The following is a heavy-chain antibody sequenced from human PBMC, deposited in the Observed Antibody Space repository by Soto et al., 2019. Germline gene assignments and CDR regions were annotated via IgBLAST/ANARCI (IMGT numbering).Heavy chain of an antibody. D-gene: IGHD6-19*01. CDR3: ARDLASSGWQGTFDY. V-gene: IGHV1-69*13. J-gene: IGHJ4*02. CDR1: GGTFSSYA. CDR2: IIPIFGTA. Sequence: SVKVSCKASGGTFSSYAISWVRQAPGQGLEWMGGIIPIFGTANYAQKFQGRVTITADESTSTAYMELSSLRSEDTAVYYCARDLASSGWQGTFDYWGQGTLVTVSS.